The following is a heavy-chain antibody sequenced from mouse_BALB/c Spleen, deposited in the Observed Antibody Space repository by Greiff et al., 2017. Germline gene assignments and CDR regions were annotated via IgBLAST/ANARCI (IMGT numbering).Heavy chain of an antibody. V-gene: IGHV5-12-1*01. CDR2: ISSGGGST. D-gene: IGHD4-1*01. J-gene: IGHJ2*01. CDR3: ARNWDGY. CDR1: GFAFSSYD. Sequence: EVKVVESGGGLVKPGGSLKLSCAASGFAFSSYDMSWVRQTPEKRLEWVAYISSGGGSTYYPDTVKGRFTISRDNAKNTLYLQMSSLKSEDTAMYYCARNWDGYWGQGTTLTVSS.